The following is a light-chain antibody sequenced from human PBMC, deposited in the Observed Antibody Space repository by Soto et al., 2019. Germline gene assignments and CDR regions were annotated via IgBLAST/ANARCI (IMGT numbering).Light chain of an antibody. CDR2: DDS. CDR1: NIGSKR. V-gene: IGLV3-21*02. CDR3: QVWTSDDDHVL. J-gene: IGLJ2*01. Sequence: VLTQPPSVSVAPGQTARISCGGNNIGSKRVHWYQQKPGQAPVVIVYDDSGRPSGIPERFSGSNSGHTATLTISRVEAGDEAEYYCQVWTSDDDHVLFGGGTKLTVL.